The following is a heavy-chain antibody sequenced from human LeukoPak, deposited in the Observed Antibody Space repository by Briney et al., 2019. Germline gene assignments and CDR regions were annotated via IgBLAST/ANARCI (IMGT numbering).Heavy chain of an antibody. V-gene: IGHV3-33*01. CDR2: IWHDGSHK. J-gene: IGHJ6*02. CDR3: ARSQSGRYYYGMDV. Sequence: GSLRLSCAASGFAFNTYAMHWVRQAPGQGLEWVALIWHDGSHKFYSNSVKGRFTISRDNSKNTLYLQMNSLRAEDTAVYYCARSQSGRYYYGMDVWGQGTTVTVSS. D-gene: IGHD1-14*01. CDR1: GFAFNTYA.